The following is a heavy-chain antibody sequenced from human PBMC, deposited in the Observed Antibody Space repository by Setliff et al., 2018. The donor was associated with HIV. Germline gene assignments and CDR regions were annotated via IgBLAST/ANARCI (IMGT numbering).Heavy chain of an antibody. CDR3: TRDPRSSGWYYFDY. CDR1: GFIVSTNH. J-gene: IGHJ4*02. Sequence: PGGSLRLSCAASGFIVSTNHMTWVRQAPGKGLEWVSFISPSGTYIHYADSVEGRFSISRDNSRNTLYLQMNSLRSEDTAVYYCTRDPRSSGWYYFDYWGQGTLVTVSS. V-gene: IGHV3-21*01. CDR2: ISPSGTYI. D-gene: IGHD6-19*01.